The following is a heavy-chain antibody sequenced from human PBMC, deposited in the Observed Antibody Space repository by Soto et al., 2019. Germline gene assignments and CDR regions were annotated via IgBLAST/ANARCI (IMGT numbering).Heavy chain of an antibody. D-gene: IGHD6-13*01. J-gene: IGHJ6*02. Sequence: ASVKVSCKASGYTFTGYYMHWVRQATGQGLEWMGWMNPNSGNTGYAQKFQGRVTMTRNTSISTAYMELSSLRSEDTAVYYCARGSIAAAEHYYYYGMDVWGQGTTVTVSS. CDR3: ARGSIAAAEHYYYYGMDV. CDR2: MNPNSGNT. V-gene: IGHV1-8*02. CDR1: GYTFTGYY.